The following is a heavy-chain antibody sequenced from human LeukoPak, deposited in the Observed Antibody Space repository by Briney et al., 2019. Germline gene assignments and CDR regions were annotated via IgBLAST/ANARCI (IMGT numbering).Heavy chain of an antibody. D-gene: IGHD3-9*01. V-gene: IGHV2-5*01. CDR2: IYYNDDK. CDR3: AHLVVTIDWRSYFDY. Sequence: SGPTLVNPTQTLTLTCTFSDFSLSTPGMGVAWIRQPPGKAPEWLVMIYYNDDKRYSPSLRSRLTITEDTSKNQVVLTMTNVDVVDTATYYCAHLVVTIDWRSYFDYWGQGILVTVSS. CDR1: DFSLSTPGMG. J-gene: IGHJ4*02.